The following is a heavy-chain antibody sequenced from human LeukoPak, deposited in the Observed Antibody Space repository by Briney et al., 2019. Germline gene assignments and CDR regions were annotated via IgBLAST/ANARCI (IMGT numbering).Heavy chain of an antibody. CDR2: INHSGST. D-gene: IGHD3-10*01. CDR3: ARTPYYYGSDYYYGMDV. Sequence: SETLSLTCAVYGGSFSGYYWSWIRQPPGKGLEWIGEINHSGSTNYNPSLKSRVTISVDTSKNQFSLKLSSVTAADTAVYYCARTPYYYGSDYYYGMDVWGQGTTVTVSS. CDR1: GGSFSGYY. V-gene: IGHV4-34*01. J-gene: IGHJ6*02.